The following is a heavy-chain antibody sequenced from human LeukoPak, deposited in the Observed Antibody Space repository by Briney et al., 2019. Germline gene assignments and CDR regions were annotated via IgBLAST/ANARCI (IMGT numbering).Heavy chain of an antibody. CDR2: IYYSGST. J-gene: IGHJ4*02. Sequence: SETLSLTCTVSGGSISSYYWSWIRQPPGKGLEWIGYIYYSGSTYYNPSLKSRVTISVDTSKNQFSLKLSSVTAADTAVYYCARLGELSDYWGQGTLVTVSS. D-gene: IGHD3-10*01. V-gene: IGHV4-59*08. CDR1: GGSISSYY. CDR3: ARLGELSDY.